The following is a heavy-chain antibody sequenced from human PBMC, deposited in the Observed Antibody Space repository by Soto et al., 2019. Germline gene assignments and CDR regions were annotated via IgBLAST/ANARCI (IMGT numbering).Heavy chain of an antibody. V-gene: IGHV1-2*02. D-gene: IGHD6-13*01. CDR2: INPNSGGT. CDR3: ARAIAAAGDNDY. CDR1: GYTFTGYY. Sequence: AASVKVSCKASGYTFTGYYMHWVRQAPGQGLEWMGWINPNSGGTDYAQKFQGRVTMTRDTSISTAYMELSRLRSDGTAVYYCARAIAAAGDNDYWGQGTLVTVSS. J-gene: IGHJ4*02.